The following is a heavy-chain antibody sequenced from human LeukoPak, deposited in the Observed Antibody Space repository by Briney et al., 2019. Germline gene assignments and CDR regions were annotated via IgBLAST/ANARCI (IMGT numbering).Heavy chain of an antibody. V-gene: IGHV3-30-3*01. D-gene: IGHD5-18*01. CDR3: AKDLISYGYY. Sequence: PGRSLRLSCAASGFTFSSYAMHWVRQAPGKGLEWVAVISYDGSNKYYADSVKGRFTISRDNSKNTLYLQMNSLRAEDTAVYYCAKDLISYGYYWGQGTLVTVSS. CDR2: ISYDGSNK. J-gene: IGHJ4*02. CDR1: GFTFSSYA.